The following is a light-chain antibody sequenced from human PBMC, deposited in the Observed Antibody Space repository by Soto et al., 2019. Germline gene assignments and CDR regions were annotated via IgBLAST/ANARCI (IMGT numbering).Light chain of an antibody. J-gene: IGKJ2*01. V-gene: IGKV3-15*01. Sequence: EIVMTQSPATMSVYTGERATLSCRASQSVSSNLAWYQQKPGQAPRLLIYGASTRATGIPARFSGSGSATEFPRTISSLQSEDFAVYYCHQYNNWPPYTFGQGTKLEIK. CDR1: QSVSSN. CDR2: GAS. CDR3: HQYNNWPPYT.